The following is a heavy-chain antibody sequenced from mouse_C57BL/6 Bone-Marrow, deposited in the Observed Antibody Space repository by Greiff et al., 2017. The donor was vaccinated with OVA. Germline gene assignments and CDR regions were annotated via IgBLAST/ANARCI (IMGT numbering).Heavy chain of an antibody. CDR2: IWSGGST. D-gene: IGHD1-1*02. CDR3: ARNEVDLGFAY. Sequence: QVQLKQSGPGLVQPSQCLSITCTVSGFSLTSYGVHWVRQSPGKGLEWLGVIWSGGSTDYNAAFISRLSISKDNAKSQVYLKMNSLQADDTAIYYCARNEVDLGFAYWGQGTLVTVSA. J-gene: IGHJ3*01. V-gene: IGHV2-2*01. CDR1: GFSLTSYG.